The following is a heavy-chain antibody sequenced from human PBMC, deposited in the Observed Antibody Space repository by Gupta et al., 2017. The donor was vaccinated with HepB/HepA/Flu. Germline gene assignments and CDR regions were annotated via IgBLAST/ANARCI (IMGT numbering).Heavy chain of an antibody. J-gene: IGHJ4*02. CDR2: IQSDGTT. V-gene: IGHV3-66*01. CDR1: GFTVSNNY. D-gene: IGHD6-19*01. CDR3: AGEYSSDCREKD. Sequence: SGFTVSNNYMRWVRQAPGKGLEWVSIIQSDGTTSYADSAKGRFTVNRDNVKNTEYRKMTVQREVETGGYDGAGEYSSDCREKDWGQGTRVTGSS.